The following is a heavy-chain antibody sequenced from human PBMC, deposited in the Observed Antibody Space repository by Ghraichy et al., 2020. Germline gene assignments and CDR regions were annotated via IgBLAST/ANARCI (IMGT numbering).Heavy chain of an antibody. CDR1: GFTFSSYG. J-gene: IGHJ4*02. CDR2: ISTSGGTT. CDR3: ASKVRGVMRPADY. Sequence: LSLTCAASGFTFSSYGMSWVRQAPGKGLEWVSVISTSGGTTYYADSVQGRFTISRDNSKNTLYLQMNSLRAEDTAVYYCASKVRGVMRPADYWGQGTLVTVSS. D-gene: IGHD3-10*01. V-gene: IGHV3-23*01.